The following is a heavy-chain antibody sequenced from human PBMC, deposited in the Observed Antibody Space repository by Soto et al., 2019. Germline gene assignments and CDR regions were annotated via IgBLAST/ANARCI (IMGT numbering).Heavy chain of an antibody. Sequence: PGGSLRLSCAASGFTFSSYAMSWVRQAPGKGLEWVSAISGTGGTTYYADSVKGRFTISRDNSQNTLSLQMNSLRAEDTAVYYCARTNYYFDYWGQGTLVTVSS. CDR3: ARTNYYFDY. CDR1: GFTFSSYA. J-gene: IGHJ4*02. V-gene: IGHV3-23*01. CDR2: ISGTGGTT. D-gene: IGHD1-7*01.